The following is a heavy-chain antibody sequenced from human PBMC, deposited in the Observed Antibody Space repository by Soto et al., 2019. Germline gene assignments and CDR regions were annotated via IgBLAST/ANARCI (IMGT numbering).Heavy chain of an antibody. CDR1: GFSVSTNY. D-gene: IGHD3-10*01. V-gene: IGHV3-66*01. Sequence: EVQLVESGGGLVQPGGSLRLSCAASGFSVSTNYMNWVRQAPGKGLEWVSVIYSGGTTYYADSVKGRFTITRDNSKNTLYLQMHSLRAEDTAVYYCARGRSASSDFDYWGQGTLVTVSS. CDR3: ARGRSASSDFDY. J-gene: IGHJ4*02. CDR2: IYSGGTT.